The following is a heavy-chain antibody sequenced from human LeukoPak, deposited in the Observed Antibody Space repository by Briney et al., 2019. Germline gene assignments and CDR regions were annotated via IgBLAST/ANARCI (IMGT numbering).Heavy chain of an antibody. V-gene: IGHV6-1*01. CDR2: TYYGSTWYN. J-gene: IGHJ5*02. Sequence: SQTLSLTCAISGDSVSSNSVTWNWIRQSPSRGLEWLVRTYYGSTWYNDYAVSVRGRITVNPDTSKNQFSLHLNSVTPEDTAVYYCARRLTQYDCFDPWGQGILVTVSS. D-gene: IGHD2-2*01. CDR3: ARRLTQYDCFDP. CDR1: GDSVSSNSVT.